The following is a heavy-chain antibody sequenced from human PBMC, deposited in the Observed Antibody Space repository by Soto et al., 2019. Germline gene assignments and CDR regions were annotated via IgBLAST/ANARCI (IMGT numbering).Heavy chain of an antibody. D-gene: IGHD1-26*01. J-gene: IGHJ5*02. CDR1: GGSISSYY. CDR2: IYYSGST. Sequence: QVQLQESGPGLVKPSETLSLTCTVSGGSISSYYWSWIRQPPGKGLEWIGYIYYSGSTNYNPSLKSRVTISVDTSKNQFSLKLSSVTAADTAVYYCARVGPRYSGSTGGWFDPWGQGTLVTVSS. V-gene: IGHV4-59*01. CDR3: ARVGPRYSGSTGGWFDP.